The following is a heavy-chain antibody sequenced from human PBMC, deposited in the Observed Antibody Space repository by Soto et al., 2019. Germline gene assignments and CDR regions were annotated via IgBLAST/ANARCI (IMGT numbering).Heavy chain of an antibody. CDR3: ARRRSVGSRSLFGS. Sequence: SLILSCAASGFTFSSYGMHWVRQAPGKGLEWVAVISYDGSNKYYADSVKGRFTISRDNSKNTLYLQMNSLRAEDTAVYYCARRRSVGSRSLFGSWGQGTLVTV. CDR1: GFTFSSYG. J-gene: IGHJ4*02. CDR2: ISYDGSNK. D-gene: IGHD2-15*01. V-gene: IGHV3-30*03.